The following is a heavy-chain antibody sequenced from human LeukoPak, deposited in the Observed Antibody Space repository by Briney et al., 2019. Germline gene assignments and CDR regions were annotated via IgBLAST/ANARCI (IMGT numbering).Heavy chain of an antibody. CDR1: GFSVSSNY. D-gene: IGHD3-3*01. J-gene: IGHJ4*02. CDR3: ARGNYYDFWSGYPSHFDY. Sequence: PGGSLRLSCAASGFSVSSNYLSWVRQAPGKGLEWVSVIYSGGSTYYADSVKGRFTISRDNSKNTLYLQMNSLRAEDTAVYYCARGNYYDFWSGYPSHFDYWGQGTLVTVSS. V-gene: IGHV3-53*01. CDR2: IYSGGST.